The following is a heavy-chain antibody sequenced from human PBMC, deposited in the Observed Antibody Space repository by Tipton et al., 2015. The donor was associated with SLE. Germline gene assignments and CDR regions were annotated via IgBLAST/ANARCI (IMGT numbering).Heavy chain of an antibody. CDR2: IYYSGST. Sequence: LRLSCAVSGYSISSGYYWSWIRQPPGKGLEWIGYIYYSGSTNYNPSLKSRVTISVDTSKNQFSLKLSSVTAADTAVYYCARESPPVDVWGKGTTVTVSS. V-gene: IGHV4-38-2*02. CDR1: GYSISSGYY. CDR3: ARESPPVDV. J-gene: IGHJ6*04.